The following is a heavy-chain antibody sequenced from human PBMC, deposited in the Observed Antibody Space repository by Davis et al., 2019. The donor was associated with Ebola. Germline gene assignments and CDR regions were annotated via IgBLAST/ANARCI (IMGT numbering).Heavy chain of an antibody. CDR3: AREPIVVVATTTGYYYYGLDV. D-gene: IGHD2-15*01. Sequence: AASVKVSCKASGYTFTSYYMHWVRQAPGQGLEWMGIINPGGGTTSYAQKFQGRVTMTRDTSTSTVYMELSSLRSEDTAVDYCAREPIVVVATTTGYYYYGLDVWGQGTTVTVSS. V-gene: IGHV1-46*03. J-gene: IGHJ6*02. CDR1: GYTFTSYY. CDR2: INPGGGTT.